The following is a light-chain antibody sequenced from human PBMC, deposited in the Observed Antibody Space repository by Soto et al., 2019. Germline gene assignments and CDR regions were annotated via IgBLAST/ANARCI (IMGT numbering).Light chain of an antibody. J-gene: IGLJ2*01. V-gene: IGLV2-14*01. CDR3: SSYTSNSTHVV. CDR1: SSDVGGYNY. CDR2: DVS. Sequence: QPVLTQPASVSGSPGQSITISCTGTSSDVGGYNYVSWYQQHPGKAPKLMIYDVSNRPSGVSNRFSGSKSGNTASLTISGLQAEDEADYYCSSYTSNSTHVVFGGGTKLTVL.